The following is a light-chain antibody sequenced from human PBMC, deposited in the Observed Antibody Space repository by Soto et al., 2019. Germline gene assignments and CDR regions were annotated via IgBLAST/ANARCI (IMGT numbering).Light chain of an antibody. V-gene: IGKV3-20*01. CDR3: QQYPGYT. CDR2: GAS. J-gene: IGKJ2*01. Sequence: EIVLTQSPGTLSLSPGERATLSCRASQSVSSSYLAWYQQKPGQAPRLLIYGASSRATGIPDRFSGSGSGTDFTLPISRLEPEDFAVYYCQQYPGYTFGQGTKLEIK. CDR1: QSVSSSY.